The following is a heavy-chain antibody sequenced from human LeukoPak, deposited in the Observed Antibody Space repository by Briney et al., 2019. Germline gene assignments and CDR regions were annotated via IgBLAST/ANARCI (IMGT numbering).Heavy chain of an antibody. Sequence: PGGSLRLSCAASGLTFDDYAMHWVRQAPGKGLEWVSLISGDGGSTYYADSVKGRFTISRDNSKNSLYLQMNSLRTEDTALYYCAKDIRDYDFWSGYFDYWGQGTLVTVSS. CDR2: ISGDGGST. D-gene: IGHD3-3*01. CDR3: AKDIRDYDFWSGYFDY. CDR1: GLTFDDYA. J-gene: IGHJ4*02. V-gene: IGHV3-43*02.